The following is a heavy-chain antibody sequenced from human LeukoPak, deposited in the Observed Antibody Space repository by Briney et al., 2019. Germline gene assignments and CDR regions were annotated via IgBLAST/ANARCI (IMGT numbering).Heavy chain of an antibody. D-gene: IGHD1-26*01. CDR2: IYYSRTT. Sequence: SETLSLTCTVSGGFISSYYWSWIRQPPGKGLEWIGYIYYSRTTKYNPSLNSRVTISADTSKNQFSLRLNSVTAADTAVYYCVRRQWELQYFDLWGRGTLVAVSS. V-gene: IGHV4-59*01. J-gene: IGHJ2*01. CDR1: GGFISSYY. CDR3: VRRQWELQYFDL.